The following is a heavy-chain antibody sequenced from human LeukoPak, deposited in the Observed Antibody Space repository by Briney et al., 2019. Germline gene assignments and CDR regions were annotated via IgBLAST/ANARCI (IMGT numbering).Heavy chain of an antibody. D-gene: IGHD3-10*01. J-gene: IGHJ4*02. CDR2: INPDSGGT. CDR3: ARGAAIIESCSDY. Sequence: ASEKVSCKASGYTFSGYYMHWVRQAPGQGLEWMGWINPDSGGTNYAQKFQGRVTMTRDTSISTAYMEVSRLRSDDTAVYYCARGAAIIESCSDYWGQGTLVTVSS. CDR1: GYTFSGYY. V-gene: IGHV1-2*02.